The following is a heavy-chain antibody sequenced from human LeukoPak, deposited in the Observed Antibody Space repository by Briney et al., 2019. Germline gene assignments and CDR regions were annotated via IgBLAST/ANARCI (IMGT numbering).Heavy chain of an antibody. CDR2: ISGSVGST. CDR1: GFTFSSYA. Sequence: GGSLRLSCAASGFTFSSYAMSWVRQAPGKGLEWVSAISGSVGSTYYTDSVKGRFTISRDNSKNTLYLQMNSLRAEDTAVYYCAKEDNYGSGSYYNVPNYFDYWGQGTLVTVSS. J-gene: IGHJ4*02. CDR3: AKEDNYGSGSYYNVPNYFDY. V-gene: IGHV3-23*01. D-gene: IGHD3-10*01.